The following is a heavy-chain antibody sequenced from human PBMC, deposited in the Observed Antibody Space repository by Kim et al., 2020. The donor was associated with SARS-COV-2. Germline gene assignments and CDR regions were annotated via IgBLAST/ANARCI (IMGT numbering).Heavy chain of an antibody. V-gene: IGHV3-74*01. J-gene: IGHJ3*02. CDR2: SKT. Sequence: SKTFYADSVKGQFTIARDNAKNTVYLQMNNLRVEDAAVYYGARGGIGAFDIWGQGTGVTVSS. CDR3: ARGGIGAFDI. D-gene: IGHD3-16*01.